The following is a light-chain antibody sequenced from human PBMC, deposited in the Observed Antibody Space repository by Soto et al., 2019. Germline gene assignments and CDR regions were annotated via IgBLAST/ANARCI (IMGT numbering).Light chain of an antibody. Sequence: EVVLTQSPATLSLSPGDRATLSCRASQSVGSHLAWYQQKPGQAPRLLIYDASTRATGLPARFSGSGSGTAFPLTVSRLQPFHFVVYYCQQRYYRPPTFGGGAKVDIK. V-gene: IGKV3-11*01. CDR1: QSVGSH. CDR2: DAS. J-gene: IGKJ4*01. CDR3: QQRYYRPPT.